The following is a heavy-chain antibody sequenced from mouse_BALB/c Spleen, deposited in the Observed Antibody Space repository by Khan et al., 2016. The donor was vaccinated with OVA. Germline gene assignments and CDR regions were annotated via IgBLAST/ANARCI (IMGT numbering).Heavy chain of an antibody. CDR3: ARNHYGGGYWYFDV. J-gene: IGHJ1*01. CDR1: GFSSSRSS. D-gene: IGHD1-1*01. Sequence: VQLKESGPGLVAPSQSLSITCTVSGFSSSRSSIHWVRQPPGKGLEWLGMIWGGGSTDYNSALKSRLSISKDNSKSQVFLKMNSLQTDDTAMYYCARNHYGGGYWYFDVWGAGTTVTVSS. V-gene: IGHV2-6-4*01. CDR2: IWGGGST.